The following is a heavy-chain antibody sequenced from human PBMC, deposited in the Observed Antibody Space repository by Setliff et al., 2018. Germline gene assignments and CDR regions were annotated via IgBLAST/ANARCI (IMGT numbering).Heavy chain of an antibody. Sequence: ASVKVSCKASGYSFTLYAMHWMRQAPGQRLEWMGWMNIDNGKTEYSQEFQDRVAFTRDTFAETAYMELRSLTSDDMAVYYCARGYCDGIGCPAPLYYFDSWGQGTLVTVSS. CDR2: MNIDNGKT. V-gene: IGHV1-3*03. CDR1: GYSFTLYA. CDR3: ARGYCDGIGCPAPLYYFDS. D-gene: IGHD2-21*01. J-gene: IGHJ4*02.